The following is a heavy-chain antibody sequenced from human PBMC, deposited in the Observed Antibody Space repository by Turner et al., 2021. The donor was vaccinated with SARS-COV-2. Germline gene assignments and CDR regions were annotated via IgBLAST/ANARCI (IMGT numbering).Heavy chain of an antibody. J-gene: IGHJ4*02. V-gene: IGHV3-53*01. Sequence: VQRAESGGGLIHPGASLRPSCAASGFTVSSNYMNGVRQAPENGLEWVSVIYSGGSTYYADSVKGRFTISRDNTKNTLYLQMNSLRAEDTAVYYCARDYGDYYFDYWGQGTLVTVSS. D-gene: IGHD4-17*01. CDR1: GFTVSSNY. CDR3: ARDYGDYYFDY. CDR2: IYSGGST.